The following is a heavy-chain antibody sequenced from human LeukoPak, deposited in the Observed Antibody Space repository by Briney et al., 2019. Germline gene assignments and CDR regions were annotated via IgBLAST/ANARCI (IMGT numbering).Heavy chain of an antibody. V-gene: IGHV3-74*01. CDR2: INSDGSST. CDR1: GFTFSSNS. CDR3: AKSWCETICYGIYD. D-gene: IGHD2-2*01. J-gene: IGHJ4*02. Sequence: GGSLRLSCAVSGFTFSSNSMHWVRQAPGKGLVWVSRINSDGSSTTYADSVKGRFTISRDNAKNTLYLQMNSLRADDTAVYYCAKSWCETICYGIYDWGQGTLVTVS.